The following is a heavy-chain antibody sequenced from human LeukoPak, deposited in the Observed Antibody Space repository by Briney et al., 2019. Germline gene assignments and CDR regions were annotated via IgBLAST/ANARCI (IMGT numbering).Heavy chain of an antibody. J-gene: IGHJ4*02. CDR1: GFTFSGNI. CDR2: ISSSSNTI. CDR3: AGDQWLDY. D-gene: IGHD6-19*01. V-gene: IGHV3-48*01. Sequence: GGSLRLSCAASGFTFSGNIMNWVRQAPGKGLEWVSFISSSSNTIYYADSVKGRFTVSRDNAKNSLYLQMNSLRAEDTAVYYCAGDQWLDYWGQGTLVTVSS.